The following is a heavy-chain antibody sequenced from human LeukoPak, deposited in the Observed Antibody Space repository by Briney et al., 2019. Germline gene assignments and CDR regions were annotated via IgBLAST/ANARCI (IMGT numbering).Heavy chain of an antibody. CDR3: AKDDAWLRFGE. CDR1: GFTFSDYS. Sequence: GGSLRLSCAASGFTFSDYSMTWIRQAPGKGLEWVSYISSSGSTIYYADSVKGRFTISRDNSKNTLYLEVISLTAEDTAVYYCAKDDAWLRFGEWSQGTLVTVSS. V-gene: IGHV3-11*01. D-gene: IGHD3-10*01. CDR2: ISSSGSTI. J-gene: IGHJ4*02.